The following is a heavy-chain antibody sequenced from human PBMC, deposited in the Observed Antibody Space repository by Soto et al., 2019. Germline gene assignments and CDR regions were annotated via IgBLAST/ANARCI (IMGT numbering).Heavy chain of an antibody. CDR2: IWYDGSNK. V-gene: IGHV3-33*01. CDR3: VSLGGDYDLGLDAFDI. CDR1: GFTFSSYG. D-gene: IGHD4-17*01. Sequence: PGGSLRLSCAASGFTFSSYGMHWVRQAPGKGLEWVAVIWYDGSNKYYADSVKGRFTISRDNSKNTLYLQMNSLRAEDTAVYYCVSLGGDYDLGLDAFDIWGQGTMVTVSS. J-gene: IGHJ3*02.